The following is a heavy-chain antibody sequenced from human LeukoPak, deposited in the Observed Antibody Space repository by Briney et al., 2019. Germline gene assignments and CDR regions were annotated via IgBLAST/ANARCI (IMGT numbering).Heavy chain of an antibody. V-gene: IGHV4-34*01. D-gene: IGHD4-17*01. Sequence: PSETLSLTCAVYGGSFSGYYWSWIRQPPGKGLEWIGEINHSGSTNYNPSLKSRVIISVDTSKNQFSLKLSSVTAADTAVYYCARGSSYYGDYFRMDVWGKGTTVTVSS. CDR1: GGSFSGYY. J-gene: IGHJ6*04. CDR3: ARGSSYYGDYFRMDV. CDR2: INHSGST.